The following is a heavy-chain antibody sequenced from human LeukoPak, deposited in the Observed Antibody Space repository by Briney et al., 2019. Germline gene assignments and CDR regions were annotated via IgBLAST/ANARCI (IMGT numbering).Heavy chain of an antibody. CDR1: GFTFSNYA. J-gene: IGHJ6*02. CDR3: ANDAAQEQLSNLFYGMDV. D-gene: IGHD6-13*01. V-gene: IGHV3-30-3*02. Sequence: GKSLRLSCAASGFTFSNYAMHWVRQAPGKGLEWVAFISYDGSKKYYADSVKGRFTISRDNSKSTLYLQMNSLRAEDTAVYFCANDAAQEQLSNLFYGMDVWGQGTTVTVSS. CDR2: ISYDGSKK.